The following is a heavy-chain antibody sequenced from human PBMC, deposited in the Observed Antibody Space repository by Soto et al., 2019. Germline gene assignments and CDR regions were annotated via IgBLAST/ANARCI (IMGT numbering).Heavy chain of an antibody. V-gene: IGHV3-21*01. CDR2: ISSSSSYI. CDR1: GFTFSSYS. Sequence: EVQLVESGGGLVKPGGSLRLSCAASGFTFSSYSMNWVRQAPGKGLEWVSSISSSSSYIYYADSVKGRFTISRDNAKNSLYLQMNSLRAEDTAVYYCARPMLAPHDGLDYWGQGTLVTVSS. J-gene: IGHJ4*02. D-gene: IGHD1-1*01. CDR3: ARPMLAPHDGLDY.